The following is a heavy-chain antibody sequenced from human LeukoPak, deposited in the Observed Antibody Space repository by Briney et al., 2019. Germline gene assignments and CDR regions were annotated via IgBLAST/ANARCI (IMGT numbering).Heavy chain of an antibody. CDR3: ARDDDGMDV. J-gene: IGHJ6*02. Sequence: ASVKVSFKGSGYTVTGYYMHWVRQAPGQGLEWMGWIKPKSGGTNYAQKFQGRVTMTRDTSISTAYMELSRLTSDDTAVYYCARDDDGMDVWGQGTTVIVSS. CDR2: IKPKSGGT. CDR1: GYTVTGYY. V-gene: IGHV1-2*02.